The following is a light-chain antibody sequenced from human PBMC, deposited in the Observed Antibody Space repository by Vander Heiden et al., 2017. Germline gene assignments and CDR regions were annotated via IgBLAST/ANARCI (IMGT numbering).Light chain of an antibody. CDR3: QSYDSRLSGFYV. CDR2: GNN. Sequence: QSVLTQPPSVSGAPGPRVSISRTGSSPNSRGGYDVHWYQQLPGTAPTPLIYGNNNRPSGVPDRFSGSKSGTSAYLAITGLQAEDEADYYCQSYDSRLSGFYVFGTGTKVTVL. CDR1: SPNSRGGYD. J-gene: IGLJ1*01. V-gene: IGLV1-40*01.